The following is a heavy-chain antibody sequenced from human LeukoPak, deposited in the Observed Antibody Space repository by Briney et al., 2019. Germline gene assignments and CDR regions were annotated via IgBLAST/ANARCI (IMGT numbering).Heavy chain of an antibody. CDR1: GGSISSYY. D-gene: IGHD3-10*01. J-gene: IGHJ4*02. V-gene: IGHV4-59*08. CDR2: IYNSGST. Sequence: SETLSLTCTVSGGSISSYYWSWIRQPPGKGLECIGYIYNSGSTNYNPSLKGRVSISVDTSKNQFSLKLSSVTAADTAVYYCARGRYYYGSGSYYLFDYWGQGTLVTVSS. CDR3: ARGRYYYGSGSYYLFDY.